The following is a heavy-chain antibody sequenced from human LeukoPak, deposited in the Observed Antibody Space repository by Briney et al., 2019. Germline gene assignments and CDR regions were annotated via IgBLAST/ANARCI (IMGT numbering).Heavy chain of an antibody. D-gene: IGHD6-19*01. CDR1: GFTFSSYA. CDR3: AKKTGSSGAYFDY. J-gene: IGHJ4*02. V-gene: IGHV3-23*01. Sequence: GGPLRLSCAASGFTFSSYAMSWVRQAPGKGLEWVSAISGSGGSTYYADSVKGRFTISRDNPKNTLYLQMNSLRAEDTAVYYCAKKTGSSGAYFDYWGQGTLVTVSS. CDR2: ISGSGGST.